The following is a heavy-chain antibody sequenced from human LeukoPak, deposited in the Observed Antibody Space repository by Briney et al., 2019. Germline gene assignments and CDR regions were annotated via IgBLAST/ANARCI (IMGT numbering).Heavy chain of an antibody. D-gene: IGHD1-26*01. Sequence: PGRSLRLSCAASGFTFSSYGMHWVRQAPGKGLEWVAVIWYDGSNKYYADSVKGRFTISRDNSKNTLYLQMNSLRAEDTAVYYCARDPQWELLEGYFDYWGQGTLVTVSS. CDR3: ARDPQWELLEGYFDY. CDR1: GFTFSSYG. CDR2: IWYDGSNK. J-gene: IGHJ4*02. V-gene: IGHV3-33*01.